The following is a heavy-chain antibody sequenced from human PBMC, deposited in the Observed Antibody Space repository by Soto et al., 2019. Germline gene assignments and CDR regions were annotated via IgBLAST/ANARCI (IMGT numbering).Heavy chain of an antibody. CDR1: GYTCTSYA. J-gene: IGHJ4*02. CDR2: INAGNGNT. CDR3: ARSIVVVTAADY. V-gene: IGHV1-3*01. D-gene: IGHD2-21*02. Sequence: QVQLVQSGAEVKKPGASVKVSCEASGYTCTSYAMYRVRQAPGQRLEWMGWINAGNGNTKYSQKFQGRVTITRDTSASTAYMELSSLRFEDTAVYYCARSIVVVTAADYWGQGTLVTVSS.